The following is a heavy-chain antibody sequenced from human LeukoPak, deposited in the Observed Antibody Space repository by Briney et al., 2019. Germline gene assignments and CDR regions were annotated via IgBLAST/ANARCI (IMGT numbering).Heavy chain of an antibody. CDR2: IGGSRRSI. CDR3: AREDTGEGLHY. D-gene: IGHD7-27*01. Sequence: GGSLRLSCAASGFTFSPYSMNWVRQPPGEGLEWVSSIGGSRRSIYYADSVKGRFINSRDNAKTSLYLQMNSLRAEDTAVYYCAREDTGEGLHYWGQGTLVSVSS. V-gene: IGHV3-21*01. J-gene: IGHJ4*02. CDR1: GFTFSPYS.